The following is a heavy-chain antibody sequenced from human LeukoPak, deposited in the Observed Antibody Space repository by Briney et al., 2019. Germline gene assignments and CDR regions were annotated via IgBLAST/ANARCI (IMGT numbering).Heavy chain of an antibody. D-gene: IGHD1-26*01. CDR2: IYHSGST. CDR1: GYSISNGYF. J-gene: IGHJ4*02. CDR3: ARDLSGSYNY. Sequence: SETLSHTCTVSGYSISNGYFWGWIRQPPGKGLEWIGTIYHSGSTYYNPSLKSRVTISVDTSKNQFSLKLSSVTAADTAVYYRARDLSGSYNYWGQGTLVTVSS. V-gene: IGHV4-38-2*02.